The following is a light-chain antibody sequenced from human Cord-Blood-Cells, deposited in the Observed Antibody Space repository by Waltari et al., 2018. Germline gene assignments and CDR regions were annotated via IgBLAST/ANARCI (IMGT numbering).Light chain of an antibody. CDR1: QSISSY. V-gene: IGKV1-39*01. J-gene: IGKJ2*03. CDR3: QQSYSTPHS. CDR2: AAS. Sequence: DIQMTPSPSSLSASVGYRVNITCRASQSISSYLNWYQQKPGKAPKLLIYAASSLQSGVPSRFSGSGSVTDFTLTISSLQPEDFATYYCQQSYSTPHSFGQGTKLEIK.